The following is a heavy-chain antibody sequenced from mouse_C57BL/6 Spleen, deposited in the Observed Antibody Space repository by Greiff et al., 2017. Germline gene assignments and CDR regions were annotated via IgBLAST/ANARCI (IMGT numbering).Heavy chain of an antibody. Sequence: EVQVVESGGDLVKPGGSLKLSCAASGFTFSSYGMSWVRQTPDKRLEWVATISSGGSYTYYPDSVKGRFTISRDNAKNTLYLQMSSLKSEDTAMYYCARHRGYDDGYFDYWGQGTTLTVSS. CDR1: GFTFSSYG. D-gene: IGHD2-2*01. J-gene: IGHJ2*01. CDR2: ISSGGSYT. CDR3: ARHRGYDDGYFDY. V-gene: IGHV5-6*01.